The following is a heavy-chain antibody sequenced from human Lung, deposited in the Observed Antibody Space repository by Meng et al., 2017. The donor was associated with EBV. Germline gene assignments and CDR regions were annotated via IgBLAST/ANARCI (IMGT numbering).Heavy chain of an antibody. CDR2: IDYSGST. J-gene: IGHJ4*02. CDR3: ARDIAEADYFDF. V-gene: IGHV4-30-4*01. CDR1: GGSIGSGHYY. Sequence: QRRLQESGPGLVKPSQTLSLTCAVSGGSIGSGHYYWSWIRQPPGKGLEWIAYIDYSGSTYYNPSLKSRVTISVDTSKNQFSLKLNSVTAADTAVYYCARDIAEADYFDFWGQGTLVTVSS. D-gene: IGHD6-19*01.